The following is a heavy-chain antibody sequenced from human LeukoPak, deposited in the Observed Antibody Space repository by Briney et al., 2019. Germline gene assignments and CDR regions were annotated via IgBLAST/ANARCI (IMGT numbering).Heavy chain of an antibody. J-gene: IGHJ6*04. D-gene: IGHD2-2*01. CDR2: IYHSGGT. V-gene: IGHV4-30-2*01. CDR3: VRGGAVPAANPLHYYYYGMDV. CDR1: GGSISSGGYS. Sequence: PSQTLSPTCAVSGGSISSGGYSWSWIRQPPGKGLEWIGYIYHSGGTYYNPSLKSRVTISVDRSKNQFSLKLSFVTAADTAVYYCVRGGAVPAANPLHYYYYGMDVWGKGTTVTVSS.